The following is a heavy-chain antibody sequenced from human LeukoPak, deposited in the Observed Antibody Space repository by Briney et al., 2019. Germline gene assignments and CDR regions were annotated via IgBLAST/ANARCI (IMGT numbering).Heavy chain of an antibody. CDR1: GFWLSSHW. J-gene: IGHJ4*02. D-gene: IGHD6-25*01. V-gene: IGHV3-7*01. CDR2: IKPDGSEK. Sequence: GGSLRLSCAASGFWLSSHWMTWVRQAPGKGLEWVANIKPDGSEKNYVDSVKGRFTISRDNAKNSLYLQMNNLRAEDTAVYYCARAGGLDYWGQGTLVTVSS. CDR3: ARAGGLDY.